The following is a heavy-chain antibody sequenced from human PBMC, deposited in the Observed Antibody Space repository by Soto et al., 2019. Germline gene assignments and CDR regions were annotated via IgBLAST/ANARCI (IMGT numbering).Heavy chain of an antibody. CDR2: IIPIFGTA. CDR3: ARVRTQGDYLLQAFDI. CDR1: GGTFSSYA. J-gene: IGHJ3*02. V-gene: IGHV1-69*13. D-gene: IGHD4-17*01. Sequence: ASVKVSCKASGGTFSSYAISWVRQAPGQGLEWMGGIIPIFGTANYAQKFQGRVTITADESTSTAYMELSSLRSEDTAVYYCARVRTQGDYLLQAFDIWGQGTMVTVSS.